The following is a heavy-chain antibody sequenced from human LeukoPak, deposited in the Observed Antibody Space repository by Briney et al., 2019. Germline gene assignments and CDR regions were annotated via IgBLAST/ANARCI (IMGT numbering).Heavy chain of an antibody. CDR1: GFTFRSYG. CDR2: ISYDGSNK. CDR3: ANAQGGTTLDY. V-gene: IGHV3-30*18. J-gene: IGHJ4*02. D-gene: IGHD1-7*01. Sequence: PGRSLRLSCAAPGFTFRSYGMHWVRQAPGKGLEWVALISYDGSNKYYADSVKGRFTISRDNSKTTLFLQMNSLRAEDAAVYYCANAQGGTTLDYWGQGTLVTVSS.